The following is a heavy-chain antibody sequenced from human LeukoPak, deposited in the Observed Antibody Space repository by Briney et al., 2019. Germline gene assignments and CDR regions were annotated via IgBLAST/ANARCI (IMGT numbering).Heavy chain of an antibody. CDR1: GFTFSSYS. CDR3: ARPDPLRGFEY. CDR2: IYSGGST. Sequence: GGSLRLSCAASGFTFSSYSMNWVRQAPGKGLEWVSVIYSGGSTYYADSVKGRFTISRDNSKNTLYLQMNSLRAEDTAVYYCARPDPLRGFEYWGQGTLVTVSS. J-gene: IGHJ4*02. V-gene: IGHV3-66*04.